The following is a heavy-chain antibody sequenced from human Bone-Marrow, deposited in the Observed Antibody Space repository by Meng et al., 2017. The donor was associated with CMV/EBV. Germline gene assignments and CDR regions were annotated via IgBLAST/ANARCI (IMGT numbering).Heavy chain of an antibody. CDR1: GYTFTSHY. Sequence: ASVKVSCKASGYTFTSHYMHWVRQAPGQGLEWMGIINPSGGSTSYTQKFQGRVTMTRATSTSTVYMELSSLRSEDTAVYYCARSFSAFGAARITGYFDYWGQGTLVTVSS. CDR3: ARSFSAFGAARITGYFDY. V-gene: IGHV1-46*01. D-gene: IGHD6-6*01. CDR2: INPSGGST. J-gene: IGHJ4*02.